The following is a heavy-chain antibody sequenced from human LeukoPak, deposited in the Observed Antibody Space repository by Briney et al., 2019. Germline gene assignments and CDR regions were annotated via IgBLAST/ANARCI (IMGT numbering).Heavy chain of an antibody. V-gene: IGHV3-21*01. J-gene: IGHJ4*02. CDR1: GFTFSSYS. D-gene: IGHD3-10*01. CDR3: ASNVLLWFGDFDY. Sequence: GGSLRLSCAASGFTFSSYSMNWVRQAPGKGLEWVSSISSSSSYIYYADSVKGRFTISRDNAKNPLYLQMNSLRAEDTAVYYCASNVLLWFGDFDYWGQGTLVTVSS. CDR2: ISSSSSYI.